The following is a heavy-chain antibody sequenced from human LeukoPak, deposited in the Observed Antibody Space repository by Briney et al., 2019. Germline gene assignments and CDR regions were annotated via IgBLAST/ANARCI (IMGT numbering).Heavy chain of an antibody. CDR3: ARDSAQGGSDAFDI. CDR2: ISSSGTTI. D-gene: IGHD2-15*01. Sequence: PGGSLRLSCAASGFTFSDYYMSWIRQAPGKGLEWVSYISSSGTTIYYADSVKGRFTISRDNAKNSLYLQMNSLRAEDTAVYYCARDSAQGGSDAFDIWGQGTMVTVSS. J-gene: IGHJ3*02. V-gene: IGHV3-11*01. CDR1: GFTFSDYY.